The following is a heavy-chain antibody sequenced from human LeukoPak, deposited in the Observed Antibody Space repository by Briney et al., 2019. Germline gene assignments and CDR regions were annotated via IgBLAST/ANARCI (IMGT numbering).Heavy chain of an antibody. J-gene: IGHJ3*02. V-gene: IGHV1-2*02. D-gene: IGHD5-18*01. CDR2: INPNSRGT. Sequence: SVQVSSKASGYTFTDYYMHWVRQAPGQGLEWMGWINPNSRGTDSAQKFQGRFSMTRDTSISTAYMELGRLRSDDTAVYYCARRAREYSHDAFDIWGQGTIGSVSS. CDR1: GYTFTDYY. CDR3: ARRAREYSHDAFDI.